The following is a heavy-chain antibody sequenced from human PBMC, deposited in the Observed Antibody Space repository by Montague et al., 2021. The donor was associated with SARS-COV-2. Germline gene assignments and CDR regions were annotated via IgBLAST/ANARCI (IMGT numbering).Heavy chain of an antibody. Sequence: SETLSLTCTVSGGSISNFYWRWIRSPPGKGLDWIGSISYTGSTNYNPSLKSRVTISVDTSKNQFSLKLTSVTAADTAFYYCARINPTGVDFWGQGTLVTVSS. CDR1: GGSISNFY. J-gene: IGHJ4*02. V-gene: IGHV4-59*12. D-gene: IGHD1-14*01. CDR2: ISYTGST. CDR3: ARINPTGVDF.